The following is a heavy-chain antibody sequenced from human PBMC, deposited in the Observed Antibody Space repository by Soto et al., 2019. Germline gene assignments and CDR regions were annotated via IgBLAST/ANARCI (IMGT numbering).Heavy chain of an antibody. Sequence: PSETLSHTCTVSGGSISSGGFYWSWIRQHPGKGLEWIGYIYYSGSTYYNPSLKSRVTISVDTSKNQFSLKLSSVTAADTAVYYCAREGSSSTMIDYWGQGTLVTVSS. CDR3: AREGSSSTMIDY. CDR2: IYYSGST. D-gene: IGHD2-2*01. J-gene: IGHJ4*02. CDR1: GGSISSGGFY. V-gene: IGHV4-31*03.